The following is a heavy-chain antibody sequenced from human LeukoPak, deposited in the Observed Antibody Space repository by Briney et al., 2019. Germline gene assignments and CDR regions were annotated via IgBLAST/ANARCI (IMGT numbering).Heavy chain of an antibody. V-gene: IGHV3-48*03. CDR3: ARELGGYGSGSYAHYYYMDV. CDR2: ISSSGSTI. CDR1: GFTFSSYE. J-gene: IGHJ6*03. D-gene: IGHD3-10*01. Sequence: GGSLRLSCAASGFTFSSYEMNWVRQAPGKGLEWVSYISSSGSTIYYADSVKGRFTISRDNAKNSLYLQMNSLRGEDTAVYYCARELGGYGSGSYAHYYYMDVWGKGTTVTISS.